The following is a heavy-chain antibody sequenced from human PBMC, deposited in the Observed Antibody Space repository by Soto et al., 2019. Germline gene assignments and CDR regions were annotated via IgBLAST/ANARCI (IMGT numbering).Heavy chain of an antibody. J-gene: IGHJ4*02. CDR2: IYASRNT. D-gene: IGHD6-13*01. Sequence: SETLSLTCTVSGDSISNSYWSWIRQPAGKGLEWIGRIYASRNTNYNPSLKSRVTMSIDTSNNQISLSLSSVTAADTAMYYCAKESGSPAGTVEYWGQGTLVTVSS. CDR3: AKESGSPAGTVEY. V-gene: IGHV4-4*07. CDR1: GDSISNSY.